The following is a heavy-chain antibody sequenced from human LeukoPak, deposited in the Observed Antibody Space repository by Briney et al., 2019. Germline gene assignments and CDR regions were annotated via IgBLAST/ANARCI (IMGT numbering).Heavy chain of an antibody. CDR2: VFYPRST. D-gene: IGHD6-13*01. Sequence: PSETLSLTCTVSGGPIDRQYGSWIRQPPGKGLEWLGYVFYPRSTNYNPSLKSRATLSLATSRDQFSLRLTSVTAADTAIYYCASRPAGSTWYGVFDYWSQGTLVTVSS. V-gene: IGHV4-59*11. CDR3: ASRPAGSTWYGVFDY. J-gene: IGHJ4*02. CDR1: GGPIDRQY.